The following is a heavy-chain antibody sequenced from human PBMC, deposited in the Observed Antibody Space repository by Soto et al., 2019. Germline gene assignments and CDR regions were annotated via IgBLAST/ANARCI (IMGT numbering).Heavy chain of an antibody. J-gene: IGHJ3*02. Sequence: EVQLVESRGGLVQPGGSLRLSCAASGFTVSLNYMSWVRQAPGKGLEWVSVIYTGGSTYYADSVKGRFTISRDNSKNTVYLQMNSLRAEGTAVYYCAGGSNWHDAFDIWGQGTMVTVS. D-gene: IGHD6-13*01. V-gene: IGHV3-66*01. CDR2: IYTGGST. CDR1: GFTVSLNY. CDR3: AGGSNWHDAFDI.